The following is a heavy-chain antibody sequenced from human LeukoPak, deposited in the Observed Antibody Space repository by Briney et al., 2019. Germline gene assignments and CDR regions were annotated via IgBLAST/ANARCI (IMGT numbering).Heavy chain of an antibody. CDR3: ARDSYYYDSSGYHY. V-gene: IGHV1-2*06. CDR2: INPNSGGT. J-gene: IGHJ4*02. CDR1: GYTFTGYY. Sequence: ASVKVSCKASGYTFTGYYMHWVRQAPGQGLEWMGRINPNSGGTNYAQKFQGRVTMTRDTSISTAYMELSRLRSDDTAVCYCARDSYYYDSSGYHYWGQGTLVTVSS. D-gene: IGHD3-22*01.